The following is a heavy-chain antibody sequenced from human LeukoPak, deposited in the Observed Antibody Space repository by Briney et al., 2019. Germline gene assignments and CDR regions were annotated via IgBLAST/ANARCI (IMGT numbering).Heavy chain of an antibody. J-gene: IGHJ3*02. V-gene: IGHV1-2*02. D-gene: IGHD6-19*01. CDR3: ARERAGTIAFDI. CDR2: INPNSGGT. Sequence: ASVKVSCKASGYTFTGYYMHWVRQAPGQGLEWMGWINPNSGGTNYAQKLQGRVTMTTDTSTSTAYMELRSLRSDDTAAYYCARERAGTIAFDIWGQGTMVTVSS. CDR1: GYTFTGYY.